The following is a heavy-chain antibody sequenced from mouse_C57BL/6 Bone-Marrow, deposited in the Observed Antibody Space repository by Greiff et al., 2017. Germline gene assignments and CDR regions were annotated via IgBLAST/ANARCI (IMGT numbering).Heavy chain of an antibody. CDR2: IDPEDGDT. CDR1: GFNIKDYY. J-gene: IGHJ2*01. Sequence: VQLQQSGAELVRPGASVKLSCTASGFNIKDYYMHWVKQRPEQGLEWIGRIDPEDGDTEYAPKFQGKATMTADTSSNTAYLQLSSLTSEDTAVYYCTTGTTVEYFDYWAKAPLSQSPQ. CDR3: TTGTTVEYFDY. V-gene: IGHV14-1*01. D-gene: IGHD1-1*01.